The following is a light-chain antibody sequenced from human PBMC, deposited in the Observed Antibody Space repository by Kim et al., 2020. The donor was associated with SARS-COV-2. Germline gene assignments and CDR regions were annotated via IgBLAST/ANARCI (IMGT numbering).Light chain of an antibody. CDR2: DAS. V-gene: IGKV1-33*01. Sequence: DIQMTQSPSSLSASVGDRVTITCQASQDINNYLNWYQQKPGKAPNVLIYDASNLETGVPSRFSGSGYGTDFTFTISTLQPEDIATYYCQQYNDFPTFGQGTKLEI. J-gene: IGKJ2*01. CDR3: QQYNDFPT. CDR1: QDINNY.